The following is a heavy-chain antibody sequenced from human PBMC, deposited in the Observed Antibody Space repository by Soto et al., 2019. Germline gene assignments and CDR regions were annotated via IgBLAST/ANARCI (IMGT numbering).Heavy chain of an antibody. CDR1: GASISSHS. V-gene: IGHV4-59*11. CDR2: ITYSGST. J-gene: IGHJ4*02. CDR3: ARATGWQEVNYFDY. Sequence: SETLSLTCSVSGASISSHSWNWIRQPPGKGLEWIGYITYSGSTKYNPSLKSRVNISQDTSKNQFSLELTSVTAADTAVHYCARATGWQEVNYFDYWGQGSLVTVSS. D-gene: IGHD6-19*01.